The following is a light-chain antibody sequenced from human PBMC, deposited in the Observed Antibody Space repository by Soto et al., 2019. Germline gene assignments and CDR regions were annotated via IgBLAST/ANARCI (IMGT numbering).Light chain of an antibody. CDR2: AAS. CDR3: QQYYSYPRT. Sequence: DIQMTQSPSSLSASVGDRVTITCRASQGINTFLAWYQQKAGKAPKLLIYAASTLQSGVPSRFSGSGSGTDFTLTISCLQSEDFATYYCQQYYSYPRTFGQGTKVDIK. J-gene: IGKJ1*01. CDR1: QGINTF. V-gene: IGKV1-9*01.